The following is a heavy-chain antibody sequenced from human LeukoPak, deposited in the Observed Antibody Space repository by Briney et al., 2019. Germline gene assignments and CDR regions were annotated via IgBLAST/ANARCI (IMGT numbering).Heavy chain of an antibody. CDR1: NGSFSNHF. CDR3: ASGVAVDPDTFDI. D-gene: IGHD6-19*01. CDR2: ISYSGSA. V-gene: IGHV4-59*08. J-gene: IGHJ3*02. Sequence: SETLSLTCTVSNGSFSNHFWSWIRQPPGKGLEWIGYISYSGSAHYDPSIKSRVTISVDTSKNQFSLKLSSVTAADTAVYYCASGVAVDPDTFDIWGLGTLVTVSS.